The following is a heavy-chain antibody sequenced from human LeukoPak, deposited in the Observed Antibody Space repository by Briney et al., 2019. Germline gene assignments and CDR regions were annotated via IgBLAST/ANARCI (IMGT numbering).Heavy chain of an antibody. Sequence: ASVEVSCKASGYTFTSYYMHWVRQAPGQGLEWMGIINPSGGSTSYAQKFQGRVTMTRDTSTSTVYMELSSLRSEDTAVYYCARDRGPRPWLQLDWGQGTLVTVSS. D-gene: IGHD5-24*01. J-gene: IGHJ4*02. CDR2: INPSGGST. V-gene: IGHV1-46*01. CDR1: GYTFTSYY. CDR3: ARDRGPRPWLQLD.